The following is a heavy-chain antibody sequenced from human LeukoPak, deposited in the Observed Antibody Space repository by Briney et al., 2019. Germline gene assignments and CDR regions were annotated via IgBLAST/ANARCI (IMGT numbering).Heavy chain of an antibody. J-gene: IGHJ4*02. CDR3: TTVSHRAFGELLTPDY. V-gene: IGHV1-69*05. CDR1: GGTFSSYA. Sequence: SVKVSCKASGGTFSSYAISWVRQAPGQGLEWMGGIIPIFGTANYAQKFQGRVTITTDESTSTAYMELSSLRSEDTAVYYCTTVSHRAFGELLTPDYWGQGTLVTVSS. D-gene: IGHD3-10*01. CDR2: IIPIFGTA.